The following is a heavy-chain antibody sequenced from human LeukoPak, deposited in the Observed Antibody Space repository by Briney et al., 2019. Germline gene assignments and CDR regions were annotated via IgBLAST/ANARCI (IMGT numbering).Heavy chain of an antibody. Sequence: GGSLRLSCVASGFTITSYNMNWVRQAPGKGLEWVASITSGSDYIYYADSVKGRFTISRDHAKNSLYLQMNSLRAEDTAVYFCARSITMIVDWFDPWGQGTLVTVSS. V-gene: IGHV3-21*01. CDR2: ITSGSDYI. CDR1: GFTITSYN. CDR3: ARSITMIVDWFDP. J-gene: IGHJ5*02. D-gene: IGHD3-22*01.